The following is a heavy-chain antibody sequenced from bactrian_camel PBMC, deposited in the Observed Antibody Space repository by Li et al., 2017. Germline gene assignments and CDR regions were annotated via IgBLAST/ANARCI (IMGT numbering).Heavy chain of an antibody. CDR2: IFNTGTDTT. CDR3: AATDGGFGLRVGWPRKNEYVY. Sequence: HVQLVESGGGSVQSGGSLRLSCVASGITRSSYCMAWFRQTPGKEREGVAAIFNTGTDTTYYADSVKGRFTVSQDKAMNTVYLQMNSLEPEDTAMYYCAATDGGFGLRVGWPRKNEYVYWGQGTQVTVS. CDR1: GITRSSYC. D-gene: IGHD5*01. V-gene: IGHV3S1*01. J-gene: IGHJ4*01.